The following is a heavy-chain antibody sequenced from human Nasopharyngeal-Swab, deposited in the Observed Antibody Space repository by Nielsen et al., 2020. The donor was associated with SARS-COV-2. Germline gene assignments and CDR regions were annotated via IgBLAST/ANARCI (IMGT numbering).Heavy chain of an antibody. J-gene: IGHJ4*02. Sequence: GESLNISCAASGFTFSSYAMSLVRQAPGKGLEWVSAISGSGGSTYYADSVKGRFTISRDNSKTTLYLQMNSLRAEDTAVYYCAKALGSSGYYFFDYWGQGTLVTVSS. CDR1: GFTFSSYA. CDR3: AKALGSSGYYFFDY. V-gene: IGHV3-23*01. CDR2: ISGSGGST. D-gene: IGHD3-22*01.